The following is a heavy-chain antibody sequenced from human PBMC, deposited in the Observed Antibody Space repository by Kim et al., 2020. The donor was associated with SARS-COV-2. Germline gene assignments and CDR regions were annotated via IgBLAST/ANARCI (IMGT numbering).Heavy chain of an antibody. V-gene: IGHV3-30-3*01. CDR2: ISYDGSNK. Sequence: GGSLRLSCAASGFTFSSYAMHWVRQAPGKGLEWVAVISYDGSNKYYADSVKGRFTISRDNSKNTLYLQMNSLRAEDTAVYYCAREGGRWIGVVPALHSNWFDPWGQGTLVTVSS. D-gene: IGHD2-2*01. CDR3: AREGGRWIGVVPALHSNWFDP. CDR1: GFTFSSYA. J-gene: IGHJ5*02.